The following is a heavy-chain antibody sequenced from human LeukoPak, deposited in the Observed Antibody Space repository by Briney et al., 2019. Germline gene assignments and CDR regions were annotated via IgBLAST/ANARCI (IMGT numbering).Heavy chain of an antibody. J-gene: IGHJ4*02. D-gene: IGHD6-13*01. V-gene: IGHV3-9*01. CDR2: ISWNSATI. CDR3: VKEVGAAVGRSSFGY. Sequence: GRSLRLSCAASGFTFDDYAMHWVRQTPGKGLEWVSHISWNSATIEYADSVKGRFTISRDNAKNSLYLQMNSLRAEDTALYYCVKEVGAAVGRSSFGYWGQGTLVTVSS. CDR1: GFTFDDYA.